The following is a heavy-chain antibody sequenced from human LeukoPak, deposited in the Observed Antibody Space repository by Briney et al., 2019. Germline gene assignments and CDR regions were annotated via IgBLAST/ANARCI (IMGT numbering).Heavy chain of an antibody. D-gene: IGHD3-10*01. CDR2: IIPIFGTA. Sequence: GAAVKVSCKASGGTFSSYAISWVRQAPGQGLEWMGRIIPIFGTANYAQKFQGRVTITTDESTSTAYMELSSLRSADTAVYYCAREWFGVRFDPWGQGTLVTVSS. CDR1: GGTFSSYA. J-gene: IGHJ5*02. CDR3: AREWFGVRFDP. V-gene: IGHV1-69*05.